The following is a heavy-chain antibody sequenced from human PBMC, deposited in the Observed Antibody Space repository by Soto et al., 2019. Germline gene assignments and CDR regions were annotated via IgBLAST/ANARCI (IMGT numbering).Heavy chain of an antibody. V-gene: IGHV4-59*01. J-gene: IGHJ5*02. CDR3: AKVGSIAADGTWFDP. CDR2: IYYSGST. CDR1: AGSISGSF. D-gene: IGHD6-13*01. Sequence: SETLSLTCAVSAGSISGSFWSWIRQSPGRELELIGYIYYSGSTYYNPSLKSRITISIDTSRNQFSLKMSSVTDADTAVYYCAKVGSIAADGTWFDPWGQGPPGTVSS.